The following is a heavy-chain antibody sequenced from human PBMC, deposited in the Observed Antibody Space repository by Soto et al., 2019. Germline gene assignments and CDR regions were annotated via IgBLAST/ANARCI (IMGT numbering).Heavy chain of an antibody. J-gene: IGHJ4*02. V-gene: IGHV3-53*01. CDR1: GFTVSSNY. D-gene: IGHD2-15*01. CDR2: IYSGGST. CDR3: ARDGYGGTLFDY. Sequence: GGSLRLSCAASGFTVSSNYMSWVRQAPGKGLERVSVIYSGGSTYYADSVKGRFTISRDNSKNTLYLQMNSLRAEDTAVYYCARDGYGGTLFDYWGQGTLVTVSS.